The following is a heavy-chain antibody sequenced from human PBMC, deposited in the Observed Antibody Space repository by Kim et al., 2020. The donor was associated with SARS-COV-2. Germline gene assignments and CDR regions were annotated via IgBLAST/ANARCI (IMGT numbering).Heavy chain of an antibody. CDR3: ARGWLQNSFDY. V-gene: IGHV3-48*02. Sequence: GGSLRLSCAASGFSFSLFSMDWVRQAPGKGLEWVAYISSGGDTIHYSDSANGRFTISRDNARNSVSMQMNNLRDEDTAVYYCARGWLQNSFDYWGQGTPVTVFS. J-gene: IGHJ4*02. CDR2: ISSGGDTI. CDR1: GFSFSLFS. D-gene: IGHD5-12*01.